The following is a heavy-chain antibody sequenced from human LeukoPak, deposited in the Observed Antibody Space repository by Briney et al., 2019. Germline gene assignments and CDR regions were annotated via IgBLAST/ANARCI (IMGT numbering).Heavy chain of an antibody. Sequence: GRSLRLSCAASGFIFTDYAMHWVRQPPGKGLEWVALVSYDGRNENYADSVKGRFTISRDTSKSTLYLQMNSLRGEDTAVYYCARWLSTLDYWGQGTLVTVSS. CDR3: ARWLSTLDY. V-gene: IGHV3-30*04. J-gene: IGHJ4*02. CDR2: VSYDGRNE. D-gene: IGHD2-15*01. CDR1: GFIFTDYA.